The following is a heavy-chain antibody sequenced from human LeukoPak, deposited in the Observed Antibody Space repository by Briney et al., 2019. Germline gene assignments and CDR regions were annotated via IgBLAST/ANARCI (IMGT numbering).Heavy chain of an antibody. V-gene: IGHV4-39*01. Sequence: PGGSLRLSCAASGFTFSSYWMSWVRQAPGKGLEWIGSIYYSGSTYYNPSLKSRVTISVDTSKNQFSLKLSSVTAADTAVYYCARTYYYDRGWFDPWGQGTLVTVSS. J-gene: IGHJ5*02. CDR3: ARTYYYDRGWFDP. CDR1: GFTFSSYW. CDR2: IYYSGST. D-gene: IGHD3-22*01.